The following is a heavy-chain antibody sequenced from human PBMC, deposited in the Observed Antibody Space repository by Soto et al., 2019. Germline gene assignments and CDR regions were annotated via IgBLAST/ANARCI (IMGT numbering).Heavy chain of an antibody. CDR1: AGSFSSGDYY. CDR2: ISYSGST. CDR3: ARVQAARTFDY. J-gene: IGHJ4*02. Sequence: QVQLQESGPGLVKPSQTLSLTCTVSAGSFSSGDYYCGWIRQPPGKGLQRFGYISYSGSTYYNPSLKSRVTISVDTSKNQFSLKLSSVTAADTAVYYCARVQAARTFDYWGQGTLVTVSS. D-gene: IGHD6-6*01. V-gene: IGHV4-30-4*01.